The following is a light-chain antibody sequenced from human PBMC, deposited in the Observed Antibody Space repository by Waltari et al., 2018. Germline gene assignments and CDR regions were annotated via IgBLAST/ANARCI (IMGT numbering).Light chain of an antibody. CDR2: DVS. CDR1: RPYVGCSNS. CDR3: SSYTSSTTLLLI. Sequence: QSALTQPASVSGSPGPSITISCTRTRPYVGCSNSVSRYQKHPGKAPKLLIYDVSNRPSGVSNRFSASKSGNTASLIISGLQAEDEADYYCSSYTSSTTLLLIFGGGTKLTVL. V-gene: IGLV2-14*03. J-gene: IGLJ2*01.